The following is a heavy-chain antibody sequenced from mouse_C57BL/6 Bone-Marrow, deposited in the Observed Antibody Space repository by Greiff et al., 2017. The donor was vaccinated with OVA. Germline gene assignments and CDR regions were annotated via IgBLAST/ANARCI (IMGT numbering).Heavy chain of an antibody. V-gene: IGHV3-6*01. Sequence: EVQLQESGPGLVKPSQSLSLTCSVTGYSITSGYYWHWIRQFPGNKLEWMGYISYDGSNNYNPSLKNRISITRDTSKNQFFLKLNSVTTEDTATYYCARGVCRYYFDYWGQGTTLTVSS. D-gene: IGHD2-10*02. CDR1: GYSITSGYY. CDR2: ISYDGSN. J-gene: IGHJ2*01. CDR3: ARGVCRYYFDY.